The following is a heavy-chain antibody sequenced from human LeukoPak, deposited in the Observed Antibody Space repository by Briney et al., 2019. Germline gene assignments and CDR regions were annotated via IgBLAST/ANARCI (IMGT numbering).Heavy chain of an antibody. CDR1: GYTFTSFD. J-gene: IGHJ4*02. D-gene: IGHD2-15*01. CDR3: ARGLVWGDCSGGSCYHLGD. Sequence: ASVKVSCKASGYTFTSFDINWVRQATGQGLEWMGWMNPNSGNTGYAQKFQGRVTMTRDTSISTAYMEVSSLRSEDTAVYYCARGLVWGDCSGGSCYHLGDWGQGTLVTVSS. V-gene: IGHV1-8*01. CDR2: MNPNSGNT.